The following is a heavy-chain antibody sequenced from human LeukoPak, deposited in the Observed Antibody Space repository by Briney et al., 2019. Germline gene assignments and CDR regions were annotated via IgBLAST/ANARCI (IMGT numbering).Heavy chain of an antibody. CDR3: AKVRWDNSGWYYLDS. J-gene: IGHJ4*02. D-gene: IGHD6-19*01. CDR1: GFTFDDYA. CDR2: ITYDGSNK. Sequence: SGGSLRLSCAASGFTFDDYAMHWVRQAPGKGLEWVAVITYDGSNKYYTDSVKGRFTISRDNSKSTLYLQMNSLRAEDTAVYYRAKVRWDNSGWYYLDSWGQGTLVTVSS. V-gene: IGHV3-30*18.